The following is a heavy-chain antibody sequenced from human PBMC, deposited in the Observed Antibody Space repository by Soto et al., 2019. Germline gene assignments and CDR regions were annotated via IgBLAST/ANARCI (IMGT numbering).Heavy chain of an antibody. CDR1: GYTFTNYA. CDR3: ARVSLRSAWYFFAY. CDR2: ISGYNGNT. J-gene: IGHJ4*02. V-gene: IGHV1-18*01. D-gene: IGHD6-13*01. Sequence: ASVKVSCKASGYTFTNYAISWVRQAPGQGLEWMGWISGYNGNTNYAQKLQGRVTMTTDTSTSTAYMDLRSLRSDDTAVYYCARVSLRSAWYFFAYWGQGTLVTVSS.